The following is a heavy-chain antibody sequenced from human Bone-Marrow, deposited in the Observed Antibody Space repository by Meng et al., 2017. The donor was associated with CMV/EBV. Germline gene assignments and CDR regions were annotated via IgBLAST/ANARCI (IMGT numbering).Heavy chain of an antibody. CDR1: FAGYY. CDR3: ARDEYCSSTSCYNPYWYFDL. J-gene: IGHJ2*01. V-gene: IGHV1-2*02. CDR2: INPNSGST. Sequence: FAGYYRHWVRQAPGQGLEWMRWINPNSGSTNYAQKYQGRVTMTRDTSISTAYMELSRLRSDDTAVYYCARDEYCSSTSCYNPYWYFDLWGRGTLVTVSS. D-gene: IGHD2-2*02.